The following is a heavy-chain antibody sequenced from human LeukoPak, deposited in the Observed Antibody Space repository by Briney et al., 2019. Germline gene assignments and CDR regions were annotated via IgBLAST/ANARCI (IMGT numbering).Heavy chain of an antibody. J-gene: IGHJ5*02. CDR2: INSDGSSS. D-gene: IGHD2-15*01. V-gene: IGHV3-74*01. CDR1: GFTFSSYW. CDR3: ARGADGVSSNSRGWFDP. Sequence: GGSLRLSCAASGFTFSSYWLHWVRQAPGKGLVWVSRINSDGSSSTYADSVKGRFTISRDNAKNTLYLQMNSLRAEDTAVYSCARGADGVSSNSRGWFDPWGQGTLVTVSS.